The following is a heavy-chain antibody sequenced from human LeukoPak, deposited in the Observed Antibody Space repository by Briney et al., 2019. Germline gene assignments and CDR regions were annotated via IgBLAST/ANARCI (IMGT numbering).Heavy chain of an antibody. CDR1: GGSFSGYY. CDR3: ARGSVLRSYYDILTGYPPYFDY. J-gene: IGHJ4*02. CDR2: INQSGST. D-gene: IGHD3-9*01. V-gene: IGHV4-34*01. Sequence: SETLSLTCAVYGGSFSGYYWSWLRQPPGKGLEGIGEINQSGSTNYNPSLKSRVTISVDTSKNQFSLKLSSVTAADTAVYYCARGSVLRSYYDILTGYPPYFDYWGQGTLVTVSS.